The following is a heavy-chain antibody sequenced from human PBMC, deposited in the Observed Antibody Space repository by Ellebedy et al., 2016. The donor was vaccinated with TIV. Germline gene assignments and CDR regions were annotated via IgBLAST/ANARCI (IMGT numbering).Heavy chain of an antibody. D-gene: IGHD3-16*01. V-gene: IGHV4-59*08. Sequence: MPSETLSLTCTVPGGSMRSYYWSWIRQAPGKGLEWIGYIYYSGNAHYSPSLQSRVTISVDTSRDQFSLNLSSVTAADTAVYFCARQGQGGSLNRFDSWGQGTLVTVSS. J-gene: IGHJ5*01. CDR3: ARQGQGGSLNRFDS. CDR1: GGSMRSYY. CDR2: IYYSGNA.